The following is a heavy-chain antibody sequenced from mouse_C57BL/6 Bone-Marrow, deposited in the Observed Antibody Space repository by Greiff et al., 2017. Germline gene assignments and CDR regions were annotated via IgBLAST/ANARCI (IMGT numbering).Heavy chain of an antibody. J-gene: IGHJ2*01. V-gene: IGHV14-1*01. CDR3: TTPDYAKEREY. Sequence: VQLQQSGAELVRPGASVKLSCTASGFNIKDYYMHWVKQRPEQGLEWIGRIDPEDGDTEYAPKFKGKATLTADTSSNTAYMQLSSLPSEDTAVFYGTTPDYAKEREYWGEGTTLKVSS. D-gene: IGHD1-1*01. CDR1: GFNIKDYY. CDR2: IDPEDGDT.